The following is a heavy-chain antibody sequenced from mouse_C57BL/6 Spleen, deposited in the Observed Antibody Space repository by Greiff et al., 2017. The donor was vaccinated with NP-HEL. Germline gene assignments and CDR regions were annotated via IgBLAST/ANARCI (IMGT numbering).Heavy chain of an antibody. D-gene: IGHD4-1*01. Sequence: QVQLQQPGAELVMPGASVKLSCKASGYTFTSYWMHWVKQRPGQGLEWIGEIDPSDSYTNYNQKFKGKSTLTVDKSSSTAYMQLSSLTSEDSAVYDCARGANWNAMDYWGQGTSVTVSS. J-gene: IGHJ4*01. V-gene: IGHV1-69*01. CDR2: IDPSDSYT. CDR1: GYTFTSYW. CDR3: ARGANWNAMDY.